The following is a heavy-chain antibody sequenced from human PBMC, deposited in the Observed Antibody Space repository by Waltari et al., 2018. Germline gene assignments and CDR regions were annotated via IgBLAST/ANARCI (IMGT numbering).Heavy chain of an antibody. Sequence: EVQLVESGGVVVQPGGSLRLSCAASGFTFDDYAMHWVRQAPGKGPEWVSRFSWEGSTTSYADSVKGRFTISRDNSKNSLYLQMNSLRAEDNALYYCAKDSRGYSGWVDYWGQGTLVTVSS. CDR1: GFTFDDYA. D-gene: IGHD6-19*01. J-gene: IGHJ4*02. V-gene: IGHV3-43D*03. CDR3: AKDSRGYSGWVDY. CDR2: FSWEGSTT.